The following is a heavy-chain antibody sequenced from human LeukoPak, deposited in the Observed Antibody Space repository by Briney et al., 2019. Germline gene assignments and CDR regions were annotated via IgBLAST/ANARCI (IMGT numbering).Heavy chain of an antibody. CDR1: GYNFDRYG. J-gene: IGHJ4*02. D-gene: IGHD2-2*01. Sequence: ASVKVSCKGSGYNFDRYGVNWVRQAPGQGLEWVGWVSTYNGNTFYAQKFEGRVSMTTDTSTNTVYMDLRSLRSDDTAVYYCARDLEHCRNIICSNSAYWGQGTLVTVSS. CDR2: VSTYNGNT. V-gene: IGHV1-18*04. CDR3: ARDLEHCRNIICSNSAY.